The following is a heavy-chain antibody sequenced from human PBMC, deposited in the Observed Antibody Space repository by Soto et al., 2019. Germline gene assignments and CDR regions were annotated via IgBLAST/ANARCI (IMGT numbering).Heavy chain of an antibody. J-gene: IGHJ4*02. D-gene: IGHD1-26*01. CDR3: VKDLGPSMPGKYFDY. CDR2: ISYNGSNK. V-gene: IGHV3-30*18. CDR1: GFTFSSYG. Sequence: GGSLRLSCAASGFTFSSYGMHWVRQAPGKGLECVSVISYNGSNKYYADSVKGRFTISRDNSKNTLYLQMSSLRAEDTAVYYCVKDLGPSMPGKYFDYWGQGTLVTVSS.